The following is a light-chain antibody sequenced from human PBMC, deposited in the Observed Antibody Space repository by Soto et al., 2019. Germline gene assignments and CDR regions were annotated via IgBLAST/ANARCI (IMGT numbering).Light chain of an antibody. CDR1: QSVSSN. CDR3: QQYHNWVT. V-gene: IGKV3D-15*01. CDR2: GAS. J-gene: IGKJ4*01. Sequence: EIVMTQSPGTLSVSPGERATLSCGASQSVSSNLAWYQQKPGQAPRLLIYGASTRATGIPARFSGSGSGTDFTLTISSLQSEDFAVYYCQQYHNWVTFGGGTKVDI.